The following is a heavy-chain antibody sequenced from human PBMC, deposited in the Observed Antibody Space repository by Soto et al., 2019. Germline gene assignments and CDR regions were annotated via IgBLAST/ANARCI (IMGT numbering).Heavy chain of an antibody. CDR1: GTNFGSLA. CDR2: VSGSGDST. Sequence: CAVPGTNFGSLAVGWFRQVPGRGLEWVSAVSGSGDSTYYADSVKGRFTISRDNSKNTLYLQMNSLGAEDTAVYYCAKARGSSTPAPGSYWGQGSLVTVSS. V-gene: IGHV3-23*01. D-gene: IGHD3-16*01. J-gene: IGHJ4*02. CDR3: AKARGSSTPAPGSY.